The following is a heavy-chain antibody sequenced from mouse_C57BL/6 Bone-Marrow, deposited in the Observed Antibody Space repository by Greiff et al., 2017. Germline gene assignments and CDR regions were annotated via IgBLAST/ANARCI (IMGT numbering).Heavy chain of an antibody. CDR3: ARPYSSNYWYFDV. D-gene: IGHD2-5*01. V-gene: IGHV1-55*01. CDR1: GYTFTSYW. J-gene: IGHJ1*03. Sequence: QVQLQQPGAELVKPGASVKMSCKASGYTFTSYWITWVKQRTGKGLEWIGDIYPGSGSTNYNEKFKSKATLTVDTSSSTAYMQLSSLTSEDSAVYYCARPYSSNYWYFDVWGTGTTVTVSS. CDR2: IYPGSGST.